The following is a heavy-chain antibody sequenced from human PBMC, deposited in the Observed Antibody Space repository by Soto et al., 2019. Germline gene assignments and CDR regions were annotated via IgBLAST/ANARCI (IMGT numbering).Heavy chain of an antibody. V-gene: IGHV3-21*01. D-gene: IGHD1-1*01. CDR1: GFTFSSYS. CDR3: ATDQLSLLNYDY. CDR2: ISSTSIYI. Sequence: GGSLRLSCAASGFTFSSYSMNWVRQAPGKGLEWVSTISSTSIYIYYADSVRGRFTISRDNAKNSLYLQMNSLRAEDTAIYYCATDQLSLLNYDYWAQGTLVTVSS. J-gene: IGHJ4*02.